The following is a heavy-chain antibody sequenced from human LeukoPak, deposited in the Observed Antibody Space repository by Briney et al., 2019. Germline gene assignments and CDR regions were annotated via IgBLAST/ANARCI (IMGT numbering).Heavy chain of an antibody. CDR3: AEGGYSSSWGFDY. CDR2: INHSGST. J-gene: IGHJ4*02. D-gene: IGHD6-13*01. CDR1: GGSFSVYY. Sequence: PSETLSLTCAVCGGSFSVYYWSWIRQPPGKGLEWIGEINHSGSTNYNPSLKSRVTISVDTSKNQFSLKLSSVTAADTAVYYRAEGGYSSSWGFDYWGQGTLVTVSS. V-gene: IGHV4-34*01.